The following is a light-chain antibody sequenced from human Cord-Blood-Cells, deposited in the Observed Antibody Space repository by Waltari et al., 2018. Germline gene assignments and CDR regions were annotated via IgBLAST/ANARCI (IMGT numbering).Light chain of an antibody. V-gene: IGLV2-11*01. CDR3: CSYAGSYSRYV. CDR1: SSDVGGYNY. CDR2: DVS. Sequence: QSALTQPRPVSGSPGQSVTISCTGTSSDVGGYNYVSWYQPHPGKAPKLMIYDVSKRPSGVPDRLSGSKSGNTASLTISGLQAEDEADYYCCSYAGSYSRYVFGTGTKVTVL. J-gene: IGLJ1*01.